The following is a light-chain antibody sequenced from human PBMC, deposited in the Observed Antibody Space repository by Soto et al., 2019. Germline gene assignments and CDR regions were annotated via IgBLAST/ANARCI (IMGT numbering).Light chain of an antibody. CDR1: SSDVVTYNR. CDR2: DDN. CDR3: CAGRTVFFV. Sequence: QSALTQPASVSGSPGQSITISCTGTSSDVVTYNRVSWYQQYPGKAPKLMIYDDNKRPSGVSNRFSGSKSGATASLTISGLQAEDEADYYCCAGRTVFFVFGSGTKLTVL. J-gene: IGLJ1*01. V-gene: IGLV2-23*01.